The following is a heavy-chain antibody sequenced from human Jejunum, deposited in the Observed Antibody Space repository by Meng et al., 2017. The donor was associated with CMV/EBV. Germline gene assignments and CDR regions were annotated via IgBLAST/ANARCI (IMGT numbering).Heavy chain of an antibody. J-gene: IGHJ4*02. CDR1: GFTFSDSY. CDR3: AREMYYYDSSGYDY. Sequence: SGFTFSDSYMSWIRQAPGKGLEWVSHISSDGITIYYADSVGGRFTISRDNAKNSLYLQMNSLRAEDTAVYYCAREMYYYDSSGYDYWGQGTLVTVSS. V-gene: IGHV3-11*04. D-gene: IGHD3-22*01. CDR2: ISSDGITI.